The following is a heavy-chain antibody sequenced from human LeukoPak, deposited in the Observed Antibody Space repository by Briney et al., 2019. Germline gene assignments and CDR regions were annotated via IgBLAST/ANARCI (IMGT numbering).Heavy chain of an antibody. CDR2: IIPIFGTA. CDR1: GGTFSSYA. J-gene: IGHJ4*02. D-gene: IGHD3-3*01. V-gene: IGHV1-69*05. CDR3: ASGESPPFWSGYYYYFDY. Sequence: GASVKVSCKASGGTFSSYAISWVRQAPGQGLEWMGGIIPIFGTANYAQKFQGRVTITTDESTSTAYMELSSLRSEDTAVYYCASGESPPFWSGYYYYFDYWGQGTLVTVSS.